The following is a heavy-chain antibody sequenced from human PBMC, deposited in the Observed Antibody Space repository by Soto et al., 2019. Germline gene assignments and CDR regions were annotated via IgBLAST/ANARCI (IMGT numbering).Heavy chain of an antibody. CDR2: ISWNSGSI. V-gene: IGHV3-9*01. CDR1: GFTFDDYA. J-gene: IGHJ4*02. Sequence: GGSLRLSCAASGFTFDDYAMHWVRQAPGKGLEWVSGISWNSGSIGYADSVKGRFTISRDNAKNSLYLQMNSLRAEDTALYYCAKDHTPWGIAAAGRFDYWGQGTLVTVSS. CDR3: AKDHTPWGIAAAGRFDY. D-gene: IGHD6-13*01.